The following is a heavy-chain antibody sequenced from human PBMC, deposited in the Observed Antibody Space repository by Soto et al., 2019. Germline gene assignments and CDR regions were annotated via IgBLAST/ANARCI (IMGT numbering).Heavy chain of an antibody. D-gene: IGHD6-6*01. CDR3: ARSFWQLAANWFDP. CDR1: GFTFSSYW. J-gene: IGHJ5*02. CDR2: INSDGSST. Sequence: PGGSLSLSCAASGFTFSSYWMHWVRQAPGKGLVWVSRINSDGSSTSYADSVKGRFTISRDNAKNTLYLQMNSLRAEDTAVYYCARSFWQLAANWFDPWGQGTLVTVSS. V-gene: IGHV3-74*01.